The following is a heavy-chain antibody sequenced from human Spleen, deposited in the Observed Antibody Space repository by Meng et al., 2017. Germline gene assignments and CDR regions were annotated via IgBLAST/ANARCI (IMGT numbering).Heavy chain of an antibody. J-gene: IGHJ4*02. D-gene: IGHD4-11*01. V-gene: IGHV4-34*01. Sequence: QVQLWGAGLLKPSATLYLTCVVSVGSFSEYYWSWIRQPPGKGLEWLGEINHSGRTNYNPSLESRATISVDTSQNNLSLKLSSVTAADSAVYYCARGPTTMAHDFDYWGQGTLVTVSS. CDR1: VGSFSEYY. CDR2: INHSGRT. CDR3: ARGPTTMAHDFDY.